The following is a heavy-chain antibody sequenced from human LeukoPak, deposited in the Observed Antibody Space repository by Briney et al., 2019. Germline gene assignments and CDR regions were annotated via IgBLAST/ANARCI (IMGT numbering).Heavy chain of an antibody. Sequence: GGSLRLSCAASGFTVSSNYMSWVRQAPGKGLEWVSVIYSGGSTYYADSVKGRFTISRDNSKNTLYLQMNSLRAEDTAVYYCARGNTAIVSDAFDIWGQGTMVTVSS. CDR3: ARGNTAIVSDAFDI. CDR2: IYSGGST. J-gene: IGHJ3*02. CDR1: GFTVSSNY. D-gene: IGHD5-18*01. V-gene: IGHV3-53*01.